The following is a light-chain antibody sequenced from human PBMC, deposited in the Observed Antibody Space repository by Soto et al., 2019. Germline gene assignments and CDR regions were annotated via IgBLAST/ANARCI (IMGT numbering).Light chain of an antibody. J-gene: IGLJ1*01. CDR1: SSDVGGYHY. Sequence: QSALTQPASVSGSPGQSITISCTGTSSDVGGYHYVSWYQQHPGKAPKLMIYDVSNRPSGVSNRFSGSKSGNTASLTISGLQAEDEADYSCSSYTSSSTPLYVFGTGTKLTVL. CDR2: DVS. V-gene: IGLV2-14*01. CDR3: SSYTSSSTPLYV.